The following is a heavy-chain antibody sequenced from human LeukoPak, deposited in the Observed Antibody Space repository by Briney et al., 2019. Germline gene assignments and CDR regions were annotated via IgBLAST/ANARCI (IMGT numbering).Heavy chain of an antibody. V-gene: IGHV3-23*01. CDR2: ISGSGGST. CDR3: AKDHHYYGSGSYGYFDY. J-gene: IGHJ4*02. D-gene: IGHD3-10*01. CDR1: GFTFSSYA. Sequence: GGSLRLSCAASGFTFSSYAMSWVRQAPGKGLEWVSAISGSGGSTYYADSVKGRFTISRDNSKNTLYLQMNSLRAEDTAVYYCAKDHHYYGSGSYGYFDYWGQGTLVTVSS.